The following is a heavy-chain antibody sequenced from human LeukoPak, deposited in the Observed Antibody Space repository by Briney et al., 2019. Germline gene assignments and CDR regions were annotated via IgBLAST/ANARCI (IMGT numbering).Heavy chain of an antibody. J-gene: IGHJ4*02. Sequence: GGSLRLSCAASGFTFSNAWMSWVRQAPGKGLEWVSAISGSGGSTYYADSVKGRFTISRDNAKNSLYLQMNSLRAEDTAVYYCARAPGYRSFLDYWGQGTLVTVSS. V-gene: IGHV3-23*01. CDR3: ARAPGYRSFLDY. D-gene: IGHD6-13*01. CDR1: GFTFSNAW. CDR2: ISGSGGST.